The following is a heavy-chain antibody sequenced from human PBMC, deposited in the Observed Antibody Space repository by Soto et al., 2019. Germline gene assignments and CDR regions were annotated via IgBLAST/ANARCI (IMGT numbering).Heavy chain of an antibody. D-gene: IGHD6-13*01. V-gene: IGHV5-10-1*01. Sequence: PGESLKISCKGSGYSFTSYWISWVRQMPGKGLEWMGRIDPSDSYTNYSPSFQGHVTISADKSISTAYLQWSSLKASDTSMYYCARPFIAAAGTGEDGMDVWGQGTTVTVSS. CDR3: ARPFIAAAGTGEDGMDV. J-gene: IGHJ6*02. CDR2: IDPSDSYT. CDR1: GYSFTSYW.